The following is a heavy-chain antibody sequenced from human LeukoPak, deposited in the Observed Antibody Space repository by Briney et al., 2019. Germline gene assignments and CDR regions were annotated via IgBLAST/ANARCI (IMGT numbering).Heavy chain of an antibody. Sequence: PGGSLRLSCAASGFTFSSYEMNWVRQAPGKGLEWVSYISGSGSNMYYADSVKGRSTISRDKAKNSLYLQMYSLRAEDTAVYYCARSHLEYCGSTSCYLRSYNFDYWGQGTLVTVSS. J-gene: IGHJ4*02. CDR3: ARSHLEYCGSTSCYLRSYNFDY. CDR1: GFTFSSYE. D-gene: IGHD2-2*01. V-gene: IGHV3-48*03. CDR2: ISGSGSNM.